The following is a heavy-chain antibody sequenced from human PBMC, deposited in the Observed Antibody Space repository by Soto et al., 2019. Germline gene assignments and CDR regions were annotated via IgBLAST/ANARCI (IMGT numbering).Heavy chain of an antibody. Sequence: QVQLVESGGGVVQPGRSLRLSWAASGFTFSSYAMHWVRQAPGKGLEWVAVISYDGSNKYYADSVKGRFTISRDISKNTLYLQMNSLGAEDTAVYYCARAGGLLLDYWGQGTLVTVAS. CDR2: ISYDGSNK. V-gene: IGHV3-30-3*01. D-gene: IGHD2-15*01. CDR3: ARAGGLLLDY. CDR1: GFTFSSYA. J-gene: IGHJ4*02.